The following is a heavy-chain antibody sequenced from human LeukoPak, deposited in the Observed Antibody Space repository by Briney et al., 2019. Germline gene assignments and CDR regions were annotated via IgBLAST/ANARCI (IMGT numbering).Heavy chain of an antibody. Sequence: SQTLSLTCNISGASINSGYYWSWIRQPPGKGLEWIGEINHSGSTNYNPSLKSRVTISVDTSKNQFSLKLSSVTAADTAVYYCARGPPLIDYWGQGTLVTVSS. CDR3: ARGPPLIDY. J-gene: IGHJ4*02. CDR1: GASINSGYY. V-gene: IGHV4-34*01. CDR2: INHSGST.